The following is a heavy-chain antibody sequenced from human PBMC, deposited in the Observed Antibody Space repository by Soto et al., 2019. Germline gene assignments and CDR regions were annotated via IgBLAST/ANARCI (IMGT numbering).Heavy chain of an antibody. CDR1: GGSISSGAYY. D-gene: IGHD3-10*01. Sequence: TLSLTCVVSGGSISSGAYYWVWIRHHPGTGLEWIGYIHYSGSAYYNPSLKSRAAVSVDTSRNHFSLKLSSVTAADTAIYYCARGFSNYGGYYFDYWGQGTLVTVSS. J-gene: IGHJ4*02. V-gene: IGHV4-31*02. CDR3: ARGFSNYGGYYFDY. CDR2: IHYSGSA.